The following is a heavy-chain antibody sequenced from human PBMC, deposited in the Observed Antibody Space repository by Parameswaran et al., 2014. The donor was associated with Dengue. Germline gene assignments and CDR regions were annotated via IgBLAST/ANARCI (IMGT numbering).Heavy chain of an antibody. CDR3: ARERGPARIQLGRYYYYMDV. J-gene: IGHJ6*03. Sequence: WVRQAPGQGLEWMGWMNPNSGNTGYAQKFQGRVTMTRNTSISTAYMELSSLRSEDTAVYYCARERGPARIQLGRYYYYMDVWGKGTTVTVSS. D-gene: IGHD5-18*01. CDR2: MNPNSGNT. V-gene: IGHV1-8*01.